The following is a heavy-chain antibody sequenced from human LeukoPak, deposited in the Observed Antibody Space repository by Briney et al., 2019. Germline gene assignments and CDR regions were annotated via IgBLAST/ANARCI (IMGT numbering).Heavy chain of an antibody. V-gene: IGHV4-34*01. Sequence: PSETLSLTCAVYGGSFSGYYWSWIRQPPGKGLEWIGEINHSESTNYNPSLKSRVTISVDTSKNQFSLKLSSVTAADTAVYYCARAPTYYYDSSGYPDAFDIWGQGTMVTVSS. CDR1: GGSFSGYY. J-gene: IGHJ3*02. CDR3: ARAPTYYYDSSGYPDAFDI. D-gene: IGHD3-22*01. CDR2: INHSEST.